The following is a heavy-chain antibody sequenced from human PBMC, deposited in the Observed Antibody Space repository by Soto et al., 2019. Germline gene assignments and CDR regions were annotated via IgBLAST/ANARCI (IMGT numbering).Heavy chain of an antibody. CDR2: IIPILGIA. V-gene: IGHV1-69*02. D-gene: IGHD1-26*01. CDR1: GGTFSSYT. CDR3: APTVGIVAHSMDV. J-gene: IGHJ6*02. Sequence: QVQLVQSGAEVKKPGSSVKVSCKASGGTFSSYTISWVRQAPGQGLEWMGRIIPILGIANYAQKFQGRVTITAEKSTSTAYMELSSLRSEDTAVYYCAPTVGIVAHSMDVWGQGTTVTVSS.